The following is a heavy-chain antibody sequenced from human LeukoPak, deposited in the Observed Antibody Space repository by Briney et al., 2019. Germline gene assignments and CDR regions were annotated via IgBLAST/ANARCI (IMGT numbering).Heavy chain of an antibody. V-gene: IGHV1-2*02. Sequence: ASVKVSCKASGYTFTGYYMHWVRQAPGQGLEWMGWINPNSGGTNYAQKVQGRVTMTRDTSISTAYMELSRLRSDDTAVYYCARGPRSGSYSYYYYMDVWGKGTTVTVSS. CDR2: INPNSGGT. CDR3: ARGPRSGSYSYYYYMDV. CDR1: GYTFTGYY. J-gene: IGHJ6*03. D-gene: IGHD1-26*01.